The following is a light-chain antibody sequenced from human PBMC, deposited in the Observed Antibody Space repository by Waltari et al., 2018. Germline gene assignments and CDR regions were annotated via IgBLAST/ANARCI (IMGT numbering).Light chain of an antibody. J-gene: IGKJ4*01. CDR2: GAS. V-gene: IGKV3-15*01. Sequence: EIVMTQSPATLSVSRGGSATLPCRASLSIDDSLAWYQQKPGHPPRILIHGASTRDTGIPVRFSGSGSGTDFTLTITGLQSEDFAVYFCQQYNQWPLTFGRGTKVEIK. CDR3: QQYNQWPLT. CDR1: LSIDDS.